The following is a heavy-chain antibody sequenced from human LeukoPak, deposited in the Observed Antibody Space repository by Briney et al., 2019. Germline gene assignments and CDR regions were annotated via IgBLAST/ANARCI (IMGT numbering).Heavy chain of an antibody. Sequence: ASVKVSCKASGYTFTSYYMHWVRQAPGQGLEWMGGIIPIFGTANYAQKFQGRVTITADKSTSTAYMELSSLRSEDTAVYYCARPYNWNDVDAFDIWGQGTVVTVSS. CDR2: IIPIFGTA. J-gene: IGHJ3*02. CDR1: GYTFTSYY. D-gene: IGHD1-20*01. V-gene: IGHV1-69*06. CDR3: ARPYNWNDVDAFDI.